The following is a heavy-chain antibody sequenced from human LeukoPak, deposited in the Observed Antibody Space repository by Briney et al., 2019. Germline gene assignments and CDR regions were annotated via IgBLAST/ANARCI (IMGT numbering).Heavy chain of an antibody. J-gene: IGHJ3*02. CDR1: GFTVSSNY. CDR3: ARAGGAYYYDSSGDDAFDI. CDR2: IYSGGST. D-gene: IGHD3-22*01. Sequence: GGSLRFSCAAPGFTVSSNYMSWVRQAPGKGLEWVSVIYSGGSTYYADSVKGRFTISRDNSKNTLYLQMNSLRAEDTAVYYCARAGGAYYYDSSGDDAFDIWGQGTMVTVSS. V-gene: IGHV3-53*01.